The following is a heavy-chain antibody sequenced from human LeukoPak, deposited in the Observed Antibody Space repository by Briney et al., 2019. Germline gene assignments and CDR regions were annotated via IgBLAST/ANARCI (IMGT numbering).Heavy chain of an antibody. CDR2: IYYSGST. V-gene: IGHV4-59*01. J-gene: IGHJ4*02. D-gene: IGHD4-23*01. CDR3: ARGSLVVTQSLDY. CDR1: GGSISTYY. Sequence: SETPSLTCTVSGGSISTYYWSWIRQPPGKGLEWIGYIYYSGSTNYNPSLKSRVTISVDTSKNQFSLKLSSVTAADTAVYYCARGSLVVTQSLDYWGQGTLVTVSS.